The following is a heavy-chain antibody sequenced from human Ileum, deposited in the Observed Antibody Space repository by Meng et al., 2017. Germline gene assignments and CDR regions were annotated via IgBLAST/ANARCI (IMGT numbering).Heavy chain of an antibody. Sequence: AQLVESGGGFGKPGGSLRLSCVGSRSLFDTYDMTWVRQAPGKGLEWVSSMGLGHSHGSYADSVIGRFTVSRDNAKNTLYLQMNSLRAEDTAVYYCARGGSSAWYWGQGALVTVSS. J-gene: IGHJ4*02. D-gene: IGHD6-19*01. V-gene: IGHV3-21*02. CDR3: ARGGSSAWY. CDR2: MGLGHSHG. CDR1: RSLFDTYD.